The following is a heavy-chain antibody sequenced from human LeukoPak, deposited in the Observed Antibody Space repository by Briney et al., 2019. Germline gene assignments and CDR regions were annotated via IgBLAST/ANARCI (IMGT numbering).Heavy chain of an antibody. CDR1: GFTFSSYW. D-gene: IGHD2-15*01. V-gene: IGHV3-23*01. CDR3: AKDRTRGTAATPYYFDY. Sequence: GGSLRLSCAASGFTFSSYWMSWVRQAPGKGLEWVSAISGSGGSTYYADSVKGRFTISRDNSKNTLYLQMNSLRAEDTAVYYCAKDRTRGTAATPYYFDYWGQGTLVTVSS. J-gene: IGHJ4*02. CDR2: ISGSGGST.